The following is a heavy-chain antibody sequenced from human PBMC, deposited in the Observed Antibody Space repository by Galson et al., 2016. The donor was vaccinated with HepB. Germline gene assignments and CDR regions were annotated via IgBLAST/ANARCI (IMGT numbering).Heavy chain of an antibody. J-gene: IGHJ6*04. CDR2: IGTAGNT. D-gene: IGHD5-12*01. V-gene: IGHV3-13*01. CDR3: ARDGGYSGYDAYGLDV. Sequence: SLRLSCAASGFTFSIYDMHWVRQAPGSGLEWVSAIGTAGNTYYAASVKGRFTISREDAKNSLFLQMNSLTVGDTAVYYCARDGGYSGYDAYGLDVWGKGTTVTVSS. CDR1: GFTFSIYD.